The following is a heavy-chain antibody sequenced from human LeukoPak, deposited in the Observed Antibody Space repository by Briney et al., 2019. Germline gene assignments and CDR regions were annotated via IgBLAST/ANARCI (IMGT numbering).Heavy chain of an antibody. CDR1: GFTFRANG. V-gene: IGHV3-30*12. J-gene: IGHJ4*01. CDR2: ISYDGVNK. Sequence: GGSLRLSCAASGFTFRANGMHWVRHAPGKGMEWVAFISYDGVNKFYVDSVKGRFSISSDNTKSTLYLQMNSLRAEDTAVYHCARGLYNNGWYYFDYWGHGTLVTVSS. CDR3: ARGLYNNGWYYFDY. D-gene: IGHD6-19*01.